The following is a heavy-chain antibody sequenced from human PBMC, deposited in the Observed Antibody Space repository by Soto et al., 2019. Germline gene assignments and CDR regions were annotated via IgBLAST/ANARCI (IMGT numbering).Heavy chain of an antibody. CDR3: ARSGYCSSTSCSRTPPTDYYYYMDV. CDR1: GGSFSGYY. D-gene: IGHD2-2*03. Sequence: SETLSLTCAVYGGSFSGYYWSWIRQPPGKGLEWIGEINHSGSTNYNPSLKSRVTISVDTSKNQFSLKLSSVTAADTAVYYCARSGYCSSTSCSRTPPTDYYYYMDVWGKGTTVTVSS. V-gene: IGHV4-34*01. CDR2: INHSGST. J-gene: IGHJ6*03.